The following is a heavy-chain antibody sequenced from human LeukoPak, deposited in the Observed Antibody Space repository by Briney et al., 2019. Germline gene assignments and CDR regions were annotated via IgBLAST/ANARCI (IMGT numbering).Heavy chain of an antibody. Sequence: PSETLSLTCGVSGGSVSSTNWWTWIRQPPGKGLEWIGYIYYSGSTYYNPSLKSRVTISVDTSKNQFSLKLSSVTAADTAVYYCARDPGPYGSGTFDYWGQGTLVTVSS. V-gene: IGHV4-30-4*01. CDR2: IYYSGST. D-gene: IGHD3-10*01. CDR3: ARDPGPYGSGTFDY. J-gene: IGHJ4*02. CDR1: GGSVSSTNW.